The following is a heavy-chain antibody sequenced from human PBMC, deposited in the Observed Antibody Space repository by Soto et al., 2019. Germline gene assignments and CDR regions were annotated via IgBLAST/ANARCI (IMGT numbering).Heavy chain of an antibody. Sequence: GGSLRLSCAASGLSFSGSAMHWVRQASEKGLEWVGRIRSKPNSYATEYAASVQGRFTISRDDSKNTAYLHMNNLKTEDTAVYYCISFCSSCFFDYWGQGTPVTVSS. J-gene: IGHJ4*02. CDR3: ISFCSSCFFDY. V-gene: IGHV3-73*01. D-gene: IGHD6-13*01. CDR1: GLSFSGSA. CDR2: IRSKPNSYAT.